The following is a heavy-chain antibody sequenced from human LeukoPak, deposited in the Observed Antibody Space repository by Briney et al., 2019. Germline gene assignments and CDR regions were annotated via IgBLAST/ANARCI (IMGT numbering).Heavy chain of an antibody. Sequence: PSETLSLTCTVSGGSITSNSYYWGWIRQPPGKGLEWIGSIYYSRSTYYKPSLKSRVTISVDTSKNQFSLKLSSVTAADTAVYYCARQYYYESSGYHDAFDIWGQGTMVTVSS. V-gene: IGHV4-39*01. CDR1: GGSITSNSYY. CDR2: IYYSRST. CDR3: ARQYYYESSGYHDAFDI. D-gene: IGHD3-22*01. J-gene: IGHJ3*02.